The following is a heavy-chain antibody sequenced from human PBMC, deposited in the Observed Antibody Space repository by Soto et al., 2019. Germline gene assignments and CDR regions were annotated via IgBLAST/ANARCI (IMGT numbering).Heavy chain of an antibody. CDR1: GGSFSGYY. CDR3: ARGTIEYSSSSQNYFDY. CDR2: INHSGST. Sequence: SSETLSLTCAVYGGSFSGYYWSWIRQPPGKGLEWIGEINHSGSTNYNPSLKSRVTISVDTSKNQFSLKLSSVTAADTAVYYCARGTIEYSSSSQNYFDYWGQGTLVTVSS. D-gene: IGHD6-6*01. V-gene: IGHV4-34*01. J-gene: IGHJ4*02.